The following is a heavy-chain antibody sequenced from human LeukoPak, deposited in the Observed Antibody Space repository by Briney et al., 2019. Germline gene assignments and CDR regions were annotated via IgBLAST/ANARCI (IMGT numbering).Heavy chain of an antibody. D-gene: IGHD6-19*01. Sequence: PGGSLRLSCAASGFTFSSYAMHWVRQAPGKGLEWVAVISYDGSNKYYADSVKGRFTISRDNSKNTLYLQMNSLRAEDTAVYYCARDYGAAVAGLDVWGQGTTVTVSS. CDR1: GFTFSSYA. J-gene: IGHJ6*02. CDR3: ARDYGAAVAGLDV. V-gene: IGHV3-30-3*01. CDR2: ISYDGSNK.